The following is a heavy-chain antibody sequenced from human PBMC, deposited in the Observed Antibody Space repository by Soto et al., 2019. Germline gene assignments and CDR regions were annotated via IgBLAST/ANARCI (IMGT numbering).Heavy chain of an antibody. V-gene: IGHV4-4*07. CDR1: GGSSSRYY. CDR2: IYNRGNT. CDR3: ARDSPLVPFDN. Sequence: SETLSLTCTVSGGSSSRYYWSWIRQPAGKGLEWIGRIYNRGNTNNNPSLKSRVTMSIDPSRNQFSLKLTSVTAADTAVYYCARDSPLVPFDNWGQGMLVTVSS. J-gene: IGHJ4*02.